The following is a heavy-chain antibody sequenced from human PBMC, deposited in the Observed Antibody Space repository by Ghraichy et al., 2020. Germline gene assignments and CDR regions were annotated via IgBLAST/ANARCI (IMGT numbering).Heavy chain of an antibody. V-gene: IGHV1-2*02. CDR3: ARDRLPRPRYYYDSSACGD. J-gene: IGHJ4*02. CDR1: GYTFTGYY. D-gene: IGHD3-22*01. Sequence: ASVKVSCKASGYTFTGYYIHWVRQAPGQGLEWMGWINPNSGDTNYAQKFQGRVTVTREPSIKTAYMELRRLRFDDTAVYYCARDRLPRPRYYYDSSACGDWGQGTLVTVSP. CDR2: INPNSGDT.